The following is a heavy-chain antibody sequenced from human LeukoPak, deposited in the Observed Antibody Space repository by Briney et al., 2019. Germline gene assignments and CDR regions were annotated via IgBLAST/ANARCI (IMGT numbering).Heavy chain of an antibody. CDR3: ARGKTGSYYSRSYYMDV. D-gene: IGHD3-10*01. V-gene: IGHV3-48*04. CDR2: ISSSGSTI. CDR1: GFTFSSYS. J-gene: IGHJ6*03. Sequence: GSLRLSCAASGFTFSSYSMNWVRQAPGKGLEWVSYISSSGSTIYYADSVKGRFTISRDNAKNSLYLQMNSLRAEDTAVYYCARGKTGSYYSRSYYMDVWGKGTTVTISS.